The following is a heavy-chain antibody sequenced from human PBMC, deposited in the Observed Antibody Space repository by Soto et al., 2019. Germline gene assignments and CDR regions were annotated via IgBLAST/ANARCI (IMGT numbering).Heavy chain of an antibody. V-gene: IGHV3-48*01. J-gene: IGHJ6*01. Sequence: NCVRQAPGKGLEWVSNISNSSSTIYYADSVKGRFTISRDNAKNSLYLQMNSLRAEDTAVYYCARENLFFFEQKTSYDV. D-gene: IGHD3-3*01. CDR2: ISNSSSTI. CDR3: ARENLFFFEQKTSYDV.